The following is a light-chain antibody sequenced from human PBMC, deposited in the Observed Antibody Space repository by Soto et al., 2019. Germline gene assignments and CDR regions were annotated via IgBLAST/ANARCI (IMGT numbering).Light chain of an antibody. Sequence: GDRVTITCRASQGISRYVAWYQQKPGKAPNLLIYAASTLQSGVPSRFSGSGSGTEFTLTISSLQPEDFATYYYQQPIGYPRAFGGGTKVEIK. J-gene: IGKJ4*01. CDR2: AAS. CDR3: QQPIGYPRA. V-gene: IGKV1-9*01. CDR1: QGISRY.